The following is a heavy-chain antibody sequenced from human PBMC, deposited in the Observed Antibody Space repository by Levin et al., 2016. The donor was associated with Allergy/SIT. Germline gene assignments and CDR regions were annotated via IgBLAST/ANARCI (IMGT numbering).Heavy chain of an antibody. J-gene: IGHJ6*02. CDR2: ISAYNGNT. Sequence: WVRQAPGQGLEWMGWISAYNGNTNYAQKLQGRVTMTTDTSTSTAYMELRSLRSDDTAVYYCARDRGLERGSYYHYYYGMDVWGQGTTVTVSS. V-gene: IGHV1-18*01. CDR3: ARDRGLERGSYYHYYYGMDV. D-gene: IGHD1-26*01.